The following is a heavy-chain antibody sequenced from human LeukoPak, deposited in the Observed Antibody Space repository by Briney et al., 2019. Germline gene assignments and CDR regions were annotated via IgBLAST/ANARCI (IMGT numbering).Heavy chain of an antibody. Sequence: SVKVSCKASGGTFSSSAINWVRQAPGQGLEWMGGIIPTFATTNYAQKFQGRVTITADESTTTAYMELSSLRSEDTAIYYCARAPSDYYASARNRFFDSWGQGTLVTVSS. J-gene: IGHJ4*02. CDR2: IIPTFATT. V-gene: IGHV1-69*13. CDR3: ARAPSDYYASARNRFFDS. CDR1: GGTFSSSA. D-gene: IGHD3-10*01.